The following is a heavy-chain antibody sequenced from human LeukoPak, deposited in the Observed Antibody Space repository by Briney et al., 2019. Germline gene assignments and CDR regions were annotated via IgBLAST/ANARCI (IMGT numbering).Heavy chain of an antibody. Sequence: GGSLRLSCAASGFTFSSYWMHWVRQAPGKGLVWVSRINRDGRSTSYADSVKGRFTISRDNAKHTLNLQLNSLRADDTAVYYYAREPGPFDIWGQGTMVTVSS. CDR3: AREPGPFDI. CDR2: INRDGRST. V-gene: IGHV3-74*01. CDR1: GFTFSSYW. J-gene: IGHJ3*02.